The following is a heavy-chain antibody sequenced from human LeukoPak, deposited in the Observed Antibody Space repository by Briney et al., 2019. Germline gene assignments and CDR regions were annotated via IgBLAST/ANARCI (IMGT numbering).Heavy chain of an antibody. CDR1: GFTFSSYG. CDR3: ASPYCSSTSCSGVAFDI. D-gene: IGHD2-2*01. V-gene: IGHV3-33*01. J-gene: IGHJ3*02. Sequence: PGRSLRLSCAASGFTFSSYGMHWVRQAPGKGLEWVAVIWFDGSNKYYADSVKGRFTISRDNSKNTLYLQMNSLRAEDTAVYYCASPYCSSTSCSGVAFDIWGQGTMVTVSS. CDR2: IWFDGSNK.